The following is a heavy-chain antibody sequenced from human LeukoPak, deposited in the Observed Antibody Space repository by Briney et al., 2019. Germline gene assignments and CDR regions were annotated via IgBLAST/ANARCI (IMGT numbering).Heavy chain of an antibody. CDR1: GYTFTSYG. D-gene: IGHD6-19*01. V-gene: IGHV1-18*04. Sequence: ASVKVSCKASGYTFTSYGISWVRQAPGQGLEWMGWISAYNGNTNYEHKLQGRVTMTTDTSTITNYMELRRLTSEDTAVYYCARSVLTAVAGKDDYWGQGTLVTVSS. CDR2: ISAYNGNT. J-gene: IGHJ4*02. CDR3: ARSVLTAVAGKDDY.